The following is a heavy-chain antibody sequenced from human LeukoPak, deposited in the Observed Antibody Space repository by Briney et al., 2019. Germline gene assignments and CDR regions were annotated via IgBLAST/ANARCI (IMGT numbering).Heavy chain of an antibody. D-gene: IGHD5-12*01. V-gene: IGHV3-7*01. CDR1: GFTFSSYW. CDR2: IKQDGSEK. Sequence: GGSLRLSCAASGFTFSSYWMSWVRQAPGKGLEWVANIKQDGSEKYYVDSVKGRFTISRDNAKNSLYLQMNRLRAEDTAVYYCARDVRSGYDSPFDYWGQGTLVTVSS. J-gene: IGHJ4*02. CDR3: ARDVRSGYDSPFDY.